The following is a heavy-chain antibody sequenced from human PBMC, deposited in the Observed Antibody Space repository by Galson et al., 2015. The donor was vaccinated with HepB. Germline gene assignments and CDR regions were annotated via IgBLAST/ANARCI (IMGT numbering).Heavy chain of an antibody. CDR3: ARSVESRPYCGGDCYSTYWYFDL. CDR1: GGTFSSYA. D-gene: IGHD2-21*02. Sequence: SVKVSCKASGGTFSSYAISWVRQAPGQGLEWMGGIIPNFGTANYAQKFQGRVTITADESTSTAYMELSSLRSEDTAVYYCARSVESRPYCGGDCYSTYWYFDLWGRGTLVTVSS. CDR2: IIPNFGTA. V-gene: IGHV1-69*13. J-gene: IGHJ2*01.